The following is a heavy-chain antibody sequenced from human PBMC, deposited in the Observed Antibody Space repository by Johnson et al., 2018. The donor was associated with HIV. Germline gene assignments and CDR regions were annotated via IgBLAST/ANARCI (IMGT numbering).Heavy chain of an antibody. V-gene: IGHV3-20*04. J-gene: IGHJ3*02. CDR1: RFIFDDYG. D-gene: IGHD1-26*01. CDR2: INWNGGST. Sequence: VQLVESGGGLVQPGGSLRLSCAASRFIFDDYGMSWVRQAPGKGLEWVSGINWNGGSTGYADSVRGRFTISRENAKNSLYLQMNSLRAGDTAVYYCARVQHPRGSYYVAPRGDAFDIWGQGTMVTVSS. CDR3: ARVQHPRGSYYVAPRGDAFDI.